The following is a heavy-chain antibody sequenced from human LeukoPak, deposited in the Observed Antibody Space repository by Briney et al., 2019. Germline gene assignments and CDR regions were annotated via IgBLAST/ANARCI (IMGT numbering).Heavy chain of an antibody. J-gene: IGHJ6*04. V-gene: IGHV3-48*01. CDR1: GFTFSSYS. D-gene: IGHD3-3*01. CDR3: ARDLDFWSGYSLPRDV. CDR2: ISSSSSTI. Sequence: GGSLRLSCAASGFTFSSYSMNWVRQAPGKGLEWVSYISSSSSTIYYADSVKGRFTISRDNAKNSLYLQMNSLRAEDTAVYYCARDLDFWSGYSLPRDVWGKGTTVTVSS.